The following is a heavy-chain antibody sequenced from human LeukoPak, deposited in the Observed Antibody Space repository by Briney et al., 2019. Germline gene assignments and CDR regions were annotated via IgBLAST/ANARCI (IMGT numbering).Heavy chain of an antibody. D-gene: IGHD3-9*01. J-gene: IGHJ4*02. CDR3: ARWYYDILTGYYMVSGYLDY. CDR1: DGSISSSSYY. CDR2: IYYSGST. Sequence: TSETLSLTCTVSDGSISSSSYYWGWIRQPPGKGLEWIGSIYYSGSTYYNPSLKSRVTISVDTSKNQFSLKLSSVTAADTAVYYCARWYYDILTGYYMVSGYLDYWGQGTLVTVSS. V-gene: IGHV4-39*07.